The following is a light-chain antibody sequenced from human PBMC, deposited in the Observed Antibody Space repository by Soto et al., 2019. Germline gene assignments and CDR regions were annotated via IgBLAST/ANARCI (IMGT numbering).Light chain of an antibody. CDR3: QKYNTAPLT. CDR1: QGIGNY. CDR2: AAS. Sequence: DIQMTQSPSSLSASVGDRVTITCRASQGIGNYLAWYQQKPGKVPKLLIYAASTLQSGVPSRFSGSGSGTDCTLTISGLQPEDVATYYCQKYNTAPLTFGGGTKVEIK. V-gene: IGKV1-27*01. J-gene: IGKJ4*01.